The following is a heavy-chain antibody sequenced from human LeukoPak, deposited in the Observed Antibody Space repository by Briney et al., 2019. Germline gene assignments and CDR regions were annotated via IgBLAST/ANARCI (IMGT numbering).Heavy chain of an antibody. V-gene: IGHV4-59*01. Sequence: SETLSLTCTVSGGSISSYYWSWIRQPPGKGLEWIGYIYYSGSTNYNPSLMSRVTISVDTSKNQFSLKLSSVTAADTAVYYCARGPPRYCSGGSCYRGGSWFDPWGQGTLVTVSS. CDR2: IYYSGST. J-gene: IGHJ5*02. CDR3: ARGPPRYCSGGSCYRGGSWFDP. CDR1: GGSISSYY. D-gene: IGHD2-15*01.